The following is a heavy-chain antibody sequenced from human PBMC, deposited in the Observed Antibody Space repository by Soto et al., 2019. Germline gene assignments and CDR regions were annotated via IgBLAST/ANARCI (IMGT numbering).Heavy chain of an antibody. CDR1: GYSFTIYW. CDR2: IDPSDSYT. J-gene: IGHJ3*02. V-gene: IGHV5-10-1*01. D-gene: IGHD6-13*01. CDR3: ARSAVIRRDAFDI. Sequence: GESLKISCKGSGYSFTIYWISWVRQMPGKGLEWMGRIDPSDSYTNYSPSFQGHVTISADKSISTAYLQWSSLKASDTAMYYCARSAVIRRDAFDIWGQGTMVTVS.